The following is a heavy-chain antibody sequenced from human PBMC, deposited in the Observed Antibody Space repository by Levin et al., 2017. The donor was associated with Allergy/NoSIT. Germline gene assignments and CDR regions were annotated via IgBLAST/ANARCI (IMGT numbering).Heavy chain of an antibody. D-gene: IGHD3-9*01. CDR3: ARVIPQYYDILTGYSRPLERGGGWFDP. Sequence: SQTLSLTCTVSGGSISSGGYYWSWIRQHPGKGLEWIGYIYYSGSTYYNPSLKSRVTISVDTSKNKFSLKLSSVTAADTAVYYCARVIPQYYDILTGYSRPLERGGGWFDPWGQGTLVTVSS. CDR1: GGSISSGGYY. J-gene: IGHJ5*02. CDR2: IYYSGST. V-gene: IGHV4-31*03.